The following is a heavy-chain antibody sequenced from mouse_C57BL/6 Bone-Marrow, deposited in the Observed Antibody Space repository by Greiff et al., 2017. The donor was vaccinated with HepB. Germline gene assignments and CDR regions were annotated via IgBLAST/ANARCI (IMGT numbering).Heavy chain of an antibody. J-gene: IGHJ2*01. CDR2: ISSGGDYI. Sequence: EVQRVESGEGLVKPGGSLKLSCAASGFTFSSYAMSWVRQTPEKRLEWVAYISSGGDYIYYADTVKGRFTISRDNARHTLYLQMSSLKSEDTSMYYCTRDSRALFSDYWGEGTTPTVSS. CDR3: TRDSRALFSDY. CDR1: GFTFSSYA. V-gene: IGHV5-9-1*02.